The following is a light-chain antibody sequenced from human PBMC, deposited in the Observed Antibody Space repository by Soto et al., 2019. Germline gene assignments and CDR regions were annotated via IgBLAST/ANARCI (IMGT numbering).Light chain of an antibody. V-gene: IGKV3-20*01. CDR2: GAS. CDR1: QSVRSSY. J-gene: IGKJ4*01. CDR3: QQYTDWPWGT. Sequence: EIVLTQSPGTLSLSPGERVTLPCRASQSVRSSYLAWYQQKPGQAPRLLIYGASSRATGIPVRFSGSGSGTEFTLTISSLQPEDFAVYYCQQYTDWPWGTFGGGTKVDI.